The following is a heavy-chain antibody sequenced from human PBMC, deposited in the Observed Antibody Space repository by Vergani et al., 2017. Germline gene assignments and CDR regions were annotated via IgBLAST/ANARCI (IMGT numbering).Heavy chain of an antibody. CDR3: ATSKAHYYDSSGYHDAFDI. D-gene: IGHD3-22*01. J-gene: IGHJ3*02. Sequence: QLQLQESGPGLVKPSETLSLTCTVSGGSISSSSYYWGWIRQPPGKGLEWIGSIYYSGSTYYNPSLKSRVTISVDTSKNQFSLKLSSVTAADTAVYYCATSKAHYYDSSGYHDAFDIWGQGTMVTVSS. V-gene: IGHV4-39*01. CDR1: GGSISSSSYY. CDR2: IYYSGST.